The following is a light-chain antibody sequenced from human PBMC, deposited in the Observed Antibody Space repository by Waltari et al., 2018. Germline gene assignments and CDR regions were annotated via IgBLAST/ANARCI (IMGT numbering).Light chain of an antibody. Sequence: EVVLTQFPDTLALSPGEGATSSCRASQSISSNYLAWYQQRPGQAPRLLLYGAAKRATGIPDRFSGSGSRTDFTLTISRLEPEDFAVYYCQQYGNSVWTFGQGTKVEVK. CDR3: QQYGNSVWT. CDR2: GAA. J-gene: IGKJ1*01. V-gene: IGKV3-20*01. CDR1: QSISSNY.